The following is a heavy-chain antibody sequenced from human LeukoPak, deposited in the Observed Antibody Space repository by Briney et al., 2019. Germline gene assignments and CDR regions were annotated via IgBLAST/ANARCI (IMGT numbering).Heavy chain of an antibody. CDR3: ATVVAGPFDY. J-gene: IGHJ4*02. V-gene: IGHV1-24*01. CDR1: GYTLTELS. CDR2: FDPEDGGT. Sequence: ASVKVSCKVSGYTLTELSMHWVRQAPGKGLEWMGGFDPEDGGTIYAQKFQGRVTMTEDTSTDIAYMELSSLRSEDTAVYYCATVVAGPFDYWGQGTLVTVSS. D-gene: IGHD6-19*01.